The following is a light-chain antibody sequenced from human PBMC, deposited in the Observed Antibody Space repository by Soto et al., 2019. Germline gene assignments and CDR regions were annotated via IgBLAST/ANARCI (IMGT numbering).Light chain of an antibody. V-gene: IGLV2-14*01. Sequence: QSALTQPASVSGSPGQSITISCTGTSSDVGGYNYVSWYQQHPGKAPKLMIYDVSHRPSGVSNRFSGSKSGNTASLTISGLQAEDEADYYCSSYTSSSTLDRVFGTGTKLTVL. CDR1: SSDVGGYNY. J-gene: IGLJ1*01. CDR3: SSYTSSSTLDRV. CDR2: DVS.